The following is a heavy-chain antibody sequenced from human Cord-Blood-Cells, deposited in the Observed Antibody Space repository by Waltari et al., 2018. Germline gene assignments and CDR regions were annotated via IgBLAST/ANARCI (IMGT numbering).Heavy chain of an antibody. CDR2: IYYSGST. Sequence: QLQLQESGPGLVKPSETLSLTCTVSGGSISSRRYYWGWIRQPPGKGLEWNGSIYYSGSTYYNPSLKSRVTISVDTSKNQFSLKLSSVTAADTAVYYCARREGLKGATDYWGQGTLVTVSS. CDR1: GGSISSRRYY. D-gene: IGHD1-26*01. J-gene: IGHJ4*02. V-gene: IGHV4-39*01. CDR3: ARREGLKGATDY.